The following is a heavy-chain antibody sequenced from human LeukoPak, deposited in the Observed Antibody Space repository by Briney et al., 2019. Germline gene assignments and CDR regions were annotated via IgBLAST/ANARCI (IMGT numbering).Heavy chain of an antibody. V-gene: IGHV4-4*09. CDR2: IYINGST. J-gene: IGHJ5*02. D-gene: IGHD3-10*01. CDR1: GGSIRSYY. Sequence: SETLPLTCIVCGGSIRSYYWRWIRQPPGKGREGIGYIYINGSTNYNPSLKNRVTISVDTSKHQLSLKLNSVTAADRAGYFCARHVYGTVNPWGEGTLVTVSS. CDR3: ARHVYGTVNP.